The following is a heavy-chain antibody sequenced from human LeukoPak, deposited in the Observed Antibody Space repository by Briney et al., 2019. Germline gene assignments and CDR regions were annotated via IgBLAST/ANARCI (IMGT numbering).Heavy chain of an antibody. Sequence: GESLKISCKGSGYSFTNYWIGWVRQMPGKVLEWMGIIYPGDSDTRYIPSFQGQVTISADKSINTAYLQWTSLKASDTAMYYCARRVDSYWFFDYWGQGTLVTVSS. CDR2: IYPGDSDT. J-gene: IGHJ4*02. V-gene: IGHV5-51*01. CDR1: GYSFTNYW. CDR3: ARRVDSYWFFDY. D-gene: IGHD1-26*01.